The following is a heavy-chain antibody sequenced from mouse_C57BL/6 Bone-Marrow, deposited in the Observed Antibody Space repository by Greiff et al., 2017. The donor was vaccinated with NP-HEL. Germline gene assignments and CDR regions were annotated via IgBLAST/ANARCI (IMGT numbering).Heavy chain of an antibody. V-gene: IGHV1-53*01. J-gene: IGHJ3*01. D-gene: IGHD2-3*01. CDR1: GYTFTSYW. Sequence: QVQLQQPGTELVKPGASVKLSCKASGYTFTSYWMHWVKQRPGQGLEWIGNINPSNGGTNYNEKFKSKSTLTVDKSSSTAYMQLSSLTSDDSAVYYCAGNGGYYGWFDYWGQGTMVTVSA. CDR2: INPSNGGT. CDR3: AGNGGYYGWFDY.